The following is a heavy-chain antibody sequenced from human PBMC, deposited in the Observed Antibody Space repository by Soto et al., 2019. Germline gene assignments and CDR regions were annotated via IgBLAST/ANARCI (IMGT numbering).Heavy chain of an antibody. CDR1: GGSISSGGYS. Sequence: SETLSLTCAVSGGSISSGGYSWSWIRQPPGKGLEWIGYIYHSGSTYYNPSLKSRVTISVDRSKNQFSLKLSSVTAADTAVYYCARWFYDSSGFDPWGQGTLVTVSS. D-gene: IGHD3-22*01. J-gene: IGHJ5*02. CDR2: IYHSGST. CDR3: ARWFYDSSGFDP. V-gene: IGHV4-30-2*01.